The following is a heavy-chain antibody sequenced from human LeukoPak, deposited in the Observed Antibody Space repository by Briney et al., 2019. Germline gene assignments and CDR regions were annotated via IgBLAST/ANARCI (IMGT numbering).Heavy chain of an antibody. CDR2: IIPIIGVA. CDR1: GGTFSGYA. J-gene: IGHJ4*02. Sequence: SVKVSCKASGGTFSGYAISWVRQAPGQGLEWMGRIIPIIGVANYAQKLQGRVTITADKSTSTAYMGLRSLRSEDPAVYYCARDDPTDCGGDCYSGGYWGQGTLVTVSS. CDR3: ARDDPTDCGGDCYSGGY. D-gene: IGHD2-21*02. V-gene: IGHV1-69*04.